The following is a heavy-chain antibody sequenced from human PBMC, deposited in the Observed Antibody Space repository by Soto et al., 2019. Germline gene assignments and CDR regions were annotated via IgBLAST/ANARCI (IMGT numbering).Heavy chain of an antibody. Sequence: LRLSCVASGFTFSNYWMHWVRQAPGKGLVWVSRISGDGSTTNFAGSVKGRFAISRDNAKNALYLQMDSLRADDTAAYYCVRADQGVLYDVWGQGALVTVSS. CDR1: GFTFSNYW. CDR3: VRADQGVLYDV. V-gene: IGHV3-74*01. J-gene: IGHJ4*02. CDR2: ISGDGSTT. D-gene: IGHD3-22*01.